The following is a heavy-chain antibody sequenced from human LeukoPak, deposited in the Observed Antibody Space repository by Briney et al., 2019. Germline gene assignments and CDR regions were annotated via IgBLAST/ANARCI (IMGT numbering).Heavy chain of an antibody. J-gene: IGHJ6*03. CDR1: GGSFSGYY. D-gene: IGHD6-13*01. V-gene: IGHV4-34*01. CDR3: ASEAAAGTAYYHYYMDV. CDR2: INHSGST. Sequence: SETLSLTCAVYGGSFSGYYWSWIRQPPGKGLEWIGEINHSGSTNYNPSLKSRVTISVDTSKNQFSLKLSSVTAADTAVYFCASEAAAGTAYYHYYMDVWGKGTTVTVSS.